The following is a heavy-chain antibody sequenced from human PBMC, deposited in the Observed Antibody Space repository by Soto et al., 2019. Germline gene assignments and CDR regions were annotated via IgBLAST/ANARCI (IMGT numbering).Heavy chain of an antibody. CDR3: ARGARTPDY. CDR2: VYHDGST. Sequence: ETLSLSCAVYGFSFSGYYLSWIRQAPGKGLEWVAVVYHDGSTNYNPSLKSRVTISVDTSKNHFSLKLSSVTAADTAVYYCARGARTPDYWGQGTLVTVSS. V-gene: IGHV4-34*01. J-gene: IGHJ4*02. CDR1: GFSFSGYY.